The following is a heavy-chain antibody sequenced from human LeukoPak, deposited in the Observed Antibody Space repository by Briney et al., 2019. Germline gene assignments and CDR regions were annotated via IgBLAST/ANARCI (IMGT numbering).Heavy chain of an antibody. CDR2: ISGSGGST. J-gene: IGHJ4*02. CDR1: GFTFSSYG. V-gene: IGHV3-23*01. CDR3: AKDRGYYDSSGSPQDY. Sequence: GGSLRLSCAASGFTFSSYGMHWVRQAPGKGLEWVSAISGSGGSTYYADSVKGRFTISRDNSKNTLYLQMNSLRAEDTAVYYCAKDRGYYDSSGSPQDYWGQGTLVTVSS. D-gene: IGHD3-22*01.